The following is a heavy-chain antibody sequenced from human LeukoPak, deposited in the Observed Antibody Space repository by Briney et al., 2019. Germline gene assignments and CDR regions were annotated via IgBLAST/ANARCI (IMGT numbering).Heavy chain of an antibody. CDR3: ARGPLLRYFDWLPNEAYYFDY. J-gene: IGHJ4*02. V-gene: IGHV1-69*05. CDR2: IIPIFGSA. D-gene: IGHD3-9*01. CDR1: GGTFSSYA. Sequence: SVKVSCKASGGTFSSYAISWVRQAPGQGLEWMGGIIPIFGSANFAQKFQGRVTITTDESTSTAYMELSSLRSEDTAVYYCARGPLLRYFDWLPNEAYYFDYWGQGTLVTVSS.